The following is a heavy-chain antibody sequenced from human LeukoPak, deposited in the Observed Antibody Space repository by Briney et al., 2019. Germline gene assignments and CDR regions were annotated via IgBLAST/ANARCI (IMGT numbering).Heavy chain of an antibody. D-gene: IGHD3-22*01. CDR1: GFAFSSYS. Sequence: GGSLRLSCAASGFAFSSYSMDRVRQAPGKGLEWVACVSSSSSYIYYVDSVKGRFTISRDNAKNSLNLQMNSLRAEDTAVYYCARTGRQYESSAYYFDYWGQGTLVTVSS. CDR3: ARTGRQYESSAYYFDY. J-gene: IGHJ4*02. CDR2: VSSSSSYI. V-gene: IGHV3-21*01.